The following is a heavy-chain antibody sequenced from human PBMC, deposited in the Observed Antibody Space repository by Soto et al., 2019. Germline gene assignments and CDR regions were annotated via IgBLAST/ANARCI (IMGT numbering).Heavy chain of an antibody. CDR2: IYNSATT. V-gene: IGHV4-59*01. CDR1: GDSISTYY. CDR3: ARGRFDFIWGTPAPYLDY. Sequence: PSETLSLTCTVSGDSISTYYWTWIRQPPGKGLEWIGYIYNSATTKYNSSLKSRVTISVDTSKNQFSLKLNSVTTADTAVYYCARGRFDFIWGTPAPYLDYWGQGALVTVSS. J-gene: IGHJ4*02. D-gene: IGHD3-16*01.